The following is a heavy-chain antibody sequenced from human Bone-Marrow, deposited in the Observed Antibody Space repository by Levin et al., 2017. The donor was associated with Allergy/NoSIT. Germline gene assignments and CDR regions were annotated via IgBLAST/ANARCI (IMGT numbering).Heavy chain of an antibody. CDR3: ARGITVFGVVLAVNDAFDI. J-gene: IGHJ3*02. CDR2: VSYSGIT. Sequence: SETLSLTCTVSGGSISSGVYFWSWIRQLPGKGLEWIGYVSYSGITFYNKSLKSRVTISGDTSKNLFSLNLSSVTAADTAVYYCARGITVFGVVLAVNDAFDIWGQGTMVTVSS. V-gene: IGHV4-31*03. D-gene: IGHD3-3*01. CDR1: GGSISSGVYF.